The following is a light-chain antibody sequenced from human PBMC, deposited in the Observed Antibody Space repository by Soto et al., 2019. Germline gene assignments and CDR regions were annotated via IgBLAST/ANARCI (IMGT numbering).Light chain of an antibody. J-gene: IGLJ2*01. CDR3: SSHTNSCTEVV. V-gene: IGLV2-14*01. Sequence: QSALTQPASVSGSPGQSITISCTGTSSDVGGYNFVSWYQQHPGKAPKLMIYDVSNRPSGVSSRFSGSKSGNAASLTISGLQAEDEAEYYCSSHTNSCTEVVFGGGTKLTVL. CDR1: SSDVGGYNF. CDR2: DVS.